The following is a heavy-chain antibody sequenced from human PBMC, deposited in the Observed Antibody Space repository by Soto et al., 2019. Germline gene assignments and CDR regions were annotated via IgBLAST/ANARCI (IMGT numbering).Heavy chain of an antibody. Sequence: PGGSLRHSCAASGFTVSSNYMSWVRQAPGKGLEWVSVIYSGGSTYYADSVKGRFTISRDNSKNTLYLQMNSLRAEDTAVYYCARGNCGGGAPVNDAFDILCQGTIVTVS. J-gene: IGHJ3*02. CDR2: IYSGGST. CDR3: ARGNCGGGAPVNDAFDI. V-gene: IGHV3-53*01. CDR1: GFTVSSNY. D-gene: IGHD4-17*01.